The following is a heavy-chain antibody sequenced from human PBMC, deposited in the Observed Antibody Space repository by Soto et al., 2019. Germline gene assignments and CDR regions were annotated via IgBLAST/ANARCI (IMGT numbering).Heavy chain of an antibody. D-gene: IGHD7-27*01. V-gene: IGHV2-26*01. J-gene: IGHJ2*01. CDR1: GFSLSNAGLG. CDR3: ALMLWVNWGRDPYWYVDR. CDR2: IFSNDEK. Sequence: QVTLKESGPVLVKPTETLTLTCAVSGFSLSNAGLGVSWIRQPPGKALEWLAHIFSNDEKAYSQSLKSSLTTSKDTSKSQGVLTMTNVDPVYKVTYYRALMLWVNWGRDPYWYVDRWGCGTPVNVSS.